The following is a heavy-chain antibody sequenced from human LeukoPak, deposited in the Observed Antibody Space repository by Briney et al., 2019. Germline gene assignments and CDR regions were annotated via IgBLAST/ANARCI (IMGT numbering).Heavy chain of an antibody. Sequence: GGSLRLSCAASGFTFSRYAMSWVRQAPGAGLEGVSAISGSGGSTYYADSRKGRFTISRGNSKNTLYLQMNSLRAEDRAVYDCAKGWGQTGYSRGWGYYGMDVWGQGTTVTVSS. J-gene: IGHJ6*02. CDR1: GFTFSRYA. V-gene: IGHV3-23*01. CDR3: AKGWGQTGYSRGWGYYGMDV. D-gene: IGHD6-19*01. CDR2: ISGSGGST.